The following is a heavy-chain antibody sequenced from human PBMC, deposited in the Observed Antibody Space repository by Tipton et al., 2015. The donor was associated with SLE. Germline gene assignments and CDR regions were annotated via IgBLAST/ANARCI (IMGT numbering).Heavy chain of an antibody. Sequence: QLVQSGTEVRKPGESLKISCKGSGYRFASYWIAWVRRVPGKGLEWMGIIYPGDSDTRYSPSFQGQVTISVDKSISTAYLQWSSLKASDTAIYYCARLSSSWFYWGQGTLVTVSS. CDR2: IYPGDSDT. CDR1: GYRFASYW. V-gene: IGHV5-51*03. J-gene: IGHJ4*02. D-gene: IGHD6-13*01. CDR3: ARLSSSWFY.